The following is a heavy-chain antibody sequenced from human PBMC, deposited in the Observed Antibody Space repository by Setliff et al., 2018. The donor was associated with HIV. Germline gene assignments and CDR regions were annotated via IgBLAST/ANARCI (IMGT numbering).Heavy chain of an antibody. V-gene: IGHV1-69*10. J-gene: IGHJ4*02. Sequence: SVKVSCKASGGTFSSHATSWVRQAPGQGLEWMGGISPIFQIADYAQKFQGRLTITAGKSTTTAYMELSSLTSEDTAIYYCARLGVGYSTSWEHHFDFWGQGTLVTVSS. D-gene: IGHD6-6*01. CDR3: ARLGVGYSTSWEHHFDF. CDR2: ISPIFQIA. CDR1: GGTFSSHA.